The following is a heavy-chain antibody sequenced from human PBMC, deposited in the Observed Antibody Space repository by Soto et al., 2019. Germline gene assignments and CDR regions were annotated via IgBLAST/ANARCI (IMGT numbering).Heavy chain of an antibody. CDR1: GYTFTSYG. J-gene: IGHJ6*02. V-gene: IGHV1-18*01. CDR2: ISAYNGNT. D-gene: IGHD6-19*01. Sequence: ASVKVSCKASGYTFTSYGISWVRQAPGQGLEWMGWISAYNGNTNYAQKLQGHVTISADKSISTAYLQWSSLKASDTAMYYCARLKSSSGYDYYYYGMDVWGQGTTVTVSS. CDR3: ARLKSSSGYDYYYYGMDV.